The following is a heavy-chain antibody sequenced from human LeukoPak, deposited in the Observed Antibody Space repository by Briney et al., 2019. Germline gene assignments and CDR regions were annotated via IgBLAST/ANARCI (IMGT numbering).Heavy chain of an antibody. CDR3: ARDVGATHYSSSWSMDAFDI. V-gene: IGHV7-4-1*02. CDR1: GYTFTSYA. J-gene: IGHJ3*02. Sequence: GASVKVSCKASGYTFTSYAMNWVRQAPGQGLEWMGWINTNTGNPTYAQGFTGRFVFSLDTSVSTAYLQISSLKAEDTAVYYCARDVGATHYSSSWSMDAFDIWGQGTMVTVSS. D-gene: IGHD6-13*01. CDR2: INTNTGNP.